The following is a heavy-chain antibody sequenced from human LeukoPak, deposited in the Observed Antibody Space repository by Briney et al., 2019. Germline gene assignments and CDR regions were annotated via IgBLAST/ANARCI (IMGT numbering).Heavy chain of an antibody. CDR3: ARGNYGSGSYISLRTDAFDI. CDR2: INPSGGTT. D-gene: IGHD3-10*01. J-gene: IGHJ3*02. V-gene: IGHV1-46*01. CDR1: GYTFTSYY. Sequence: ASVKVSCTASGYTFTSYYLHWVRQAPGQGLERMGIINPSGGTTSYEQKFQGRVTLTRDTSTSTVYMELSSLTSEDTAVYYCARGNYGSGSYISLRTDAFDIWGQGTKVTVSS.